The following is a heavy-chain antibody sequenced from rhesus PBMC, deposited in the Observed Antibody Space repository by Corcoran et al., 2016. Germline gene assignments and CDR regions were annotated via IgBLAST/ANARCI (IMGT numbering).Heavy chain of an antibody. D-gene: IGHD1-1-1*01. V-gene: IGHV4S2*01. CDR1: GASISSNY. J-gene: IGHJ1*01. CDR2: IYGSGGSP. CDR3: ARGRIAGTGEYFEF. Sequence: QVQLQESGPGLVKPSETLPLTCAVSGASISSNYWSWIRQAPGQGLQWIGRIYGSGGSPHSHPSLQSRVPISIDTSKTQFSLNLSSVTAADTAVYYCARGRIAGTGEYFEFWGQGALVTVSS.